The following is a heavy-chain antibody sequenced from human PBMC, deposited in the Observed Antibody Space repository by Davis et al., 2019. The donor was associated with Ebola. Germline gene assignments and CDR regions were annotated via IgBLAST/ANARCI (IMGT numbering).Heavy chain of an antibody. D-gene: IGHD3-10*01. CDR2: INPNSGGT. Sequence: ASVQVSCKASGYTSTGYYMHWVRQAPGQGLEWMGWINPNSGGTNYAQKFQGWVTITRDTSISTAYMELSRLRSDDTAVYYCARERFDAFDIWGQGTMVTVSS. V-gene: IGHV1-2*04. CDR1: GYTSTGYY. CDR3: ARERFDAFDI. J-gene: IGHJ3*02.